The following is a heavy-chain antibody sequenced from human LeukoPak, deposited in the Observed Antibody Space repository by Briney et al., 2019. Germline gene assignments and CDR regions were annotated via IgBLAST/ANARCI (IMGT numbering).Heavy chain of an antibody. Sequence: PGGSLRLSCAASGFTVSSNYMSWVRQAPGKGLEWVSVIYSGGSTYYADSVKGRFTISRDNAKNSLYLQMNSLRAEDTAVYYCASSLLWFGETINAFDIWGQGTMVTVSS. J-gene: IGHJ3*02. V-gene: IGHV3-53*01. CDR2: IYSGGST. CDR1: GFTVSSNY. D-gene: IGHD3-10*01. CDR3: ASSLLWFGETINAFDI.